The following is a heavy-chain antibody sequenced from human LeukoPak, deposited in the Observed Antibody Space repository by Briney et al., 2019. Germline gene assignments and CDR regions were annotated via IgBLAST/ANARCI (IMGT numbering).Heavy chain of an antibody. J-gene: IGHJ6*03. CDR1: GGSISSSSYY. CDR2: IYYSGST. CDR3: ARHGGRVTTSYYYYYMDV. D-gene: IGHD4-11*01. V-gene: IGHV4-39*01. Sequence: SETLSLTCTVSGGSISSSSYYWGWIRQPPGKGLEWIGSIYYSGSTYYNPSLKSRVTISVDTSKNQFSLKLSSVTVADTAVYYCARHGGRVTTSYYYYYMDVWGKGTTVTVSS.